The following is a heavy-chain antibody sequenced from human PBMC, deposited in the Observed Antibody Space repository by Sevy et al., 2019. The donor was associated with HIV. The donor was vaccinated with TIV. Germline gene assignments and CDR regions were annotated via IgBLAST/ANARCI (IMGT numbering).Heavy chain of an antibody. V-gene: IGHV3-30*04. D-gene: IGHD3-22*01. Sequence: GGSLRLSCAASGFTFSNYAMHWVRQAPGKGLEWVAVISYDGSNKYYADSVKGRFTISRDNSKNTLYLQMNSLRAEDTAVYYCAKDRFDGSGYYPEGAFDIWGQGTMVTVSS. CDR2: ISYDGSNK. CDR1: GFTFSNYA. CDR3: AKDRFDGSGYYPEGAFDI. J-gene: IGHJ3*02.